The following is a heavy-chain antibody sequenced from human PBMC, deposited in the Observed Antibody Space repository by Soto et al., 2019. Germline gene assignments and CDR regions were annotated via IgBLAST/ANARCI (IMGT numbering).Heavy chain of an antibody. V-gene: IGHV3-30*18. J-gene: IGHJ4*02. CDR2: ISYDGSNK. Sequence: GGSLRLSCAASGFTFSSYGMHWVRQAPGKGLEWVAVISYDGSNKYYADSVKGRFTISRDNSKNTLYLQMNSLRAEDTAVYYCAKDLGTYSSMTMYFDYWGQGTLVTVSS. CDR1: GFTFSSYG. D-gene: IGHD6-13*01. CDR3: AKDLGTYSSMTMYFDY.